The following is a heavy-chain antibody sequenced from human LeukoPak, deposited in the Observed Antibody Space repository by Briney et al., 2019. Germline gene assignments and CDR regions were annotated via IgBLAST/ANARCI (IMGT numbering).Heavy chain of an antibody. D-gene: IGHD6-13*01. Sequence: PGGSLRLSCAASGFTFSSYGMHWVRQAPGKGLEWVAVIWYDGSNKYYADSVKGRFTISRDNSKNTLYLQMNSLRAEDTAVYYCASVVAAGTTEYFQHWGQGTLVTVSS. V-gene: IGHV3-33*01. CDR2: IWYDGSNK. CDR1: GFTFSSYG. J-gene: IGHJ1*01. CDR3: ASVVAAGTTEYFQH.